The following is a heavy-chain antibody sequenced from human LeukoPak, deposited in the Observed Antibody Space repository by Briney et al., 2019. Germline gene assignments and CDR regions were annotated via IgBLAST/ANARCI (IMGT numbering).Heavy chain of an antibody. CDR2: VSYNGNT. CDR3: ARNGWYTLDY. V-gene: IGHV4-34*01. D-gene: IGHD6-19*01. J-gene: IGHJ4*02. CDR1: GGSFSDHY. Sequence: SETLSLTCGVYGGSFSDHYWSWVRQSPGKGLEWIGEVSYNGNTNYNPSLKSRVTISVDTSKRRFSLKLTSVTAADTAIFYCARNGWYTLDYWGQGNLVTVSS.